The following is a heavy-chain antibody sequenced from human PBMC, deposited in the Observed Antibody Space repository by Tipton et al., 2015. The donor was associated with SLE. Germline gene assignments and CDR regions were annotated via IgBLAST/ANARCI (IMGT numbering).Heavy chain of an antibody. D-gene: IGHD3-16*01. Sequence: SLGLSCAASGFTFDDYAMHWVRQAPGKGLEWASGISWNSGSIGYADSVKGRFTISRDNAKNSLYLQMNSLRAEDTALYYCAKMGGGPDAFDIWGQGTMVTVSS. CDR2: ISWNSGSI. J-gene: IGHJ3*02. CDR1: GFTFDDYA. V-gene: IGHV3-9*01. CDR3: AKMGGGPDAFDI.